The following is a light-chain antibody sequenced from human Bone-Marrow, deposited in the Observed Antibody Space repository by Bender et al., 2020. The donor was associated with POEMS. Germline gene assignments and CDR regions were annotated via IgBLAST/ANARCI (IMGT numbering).Light chain of an antibody. J-gene: IGLJ2*01. CDR2: QDT. CDR1: DLGDKY. V-gene: IGLV3-1*01. Sequence: PSVSVSPGQTASITCSGADLGDKYVAWYQQKPGQSPVLVIYQDTKRPSGIPERFSGSNSGNTATLTISGTQAMDEADYYCQAWDTYSVIFGGGTKLTVL. CDR3: QAWDTYSVI.